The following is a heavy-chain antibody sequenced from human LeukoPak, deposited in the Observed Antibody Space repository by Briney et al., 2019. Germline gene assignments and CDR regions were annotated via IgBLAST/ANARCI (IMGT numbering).Heavy chain of an antibody. CDR2: IYYTGST. CDR3: ARWIYSSRWRLFDP. J-gene: IGHJ5*02. Sequence: SETLSLTCIVSGGSISSNYWSWIRQPPGKGLEWIGYIYYTGSTNYHPSLKSRVTMSVDTSKNQFSLKLSSVTAADTAVYYCARWIYSSRWRLFDPWGQGTLVTVSS. D-gene: IGHD6-19*01. V-gene: IGHV4-59*01. CDR1: GGSISSNY.